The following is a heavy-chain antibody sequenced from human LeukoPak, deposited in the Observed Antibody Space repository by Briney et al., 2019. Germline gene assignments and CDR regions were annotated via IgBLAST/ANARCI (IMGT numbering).Heavy chain of an antibody. Sequence: GGSLRLSCAASGFTFSSYWMHWVRQAPGKGLEWVSAISGSGGSTYYADSVKGRFTISRDNSKNTLYLQMNSLRAEDTAVYYCAKDIDSSGYYFHDCWGQGTLVTVSS. CDR2: ISGSGGST. CDR1: GFTFSSYW. D-gene: IGHD3-22*01. J-gene: IGHJ4*02. V-gene: IGHV3-23*01. CDR3: AKDIDSSGYYFHDC.